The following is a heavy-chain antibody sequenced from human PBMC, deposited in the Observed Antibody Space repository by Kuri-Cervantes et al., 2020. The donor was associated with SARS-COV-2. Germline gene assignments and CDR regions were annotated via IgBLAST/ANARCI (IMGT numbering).Heavy chain of an antibody. J-gene: IGHJ4*02. CDR3: ASLGGDY. V-gene: IGHV3-23*03. D-gene: IGHD1-26*01. CDR2: IYSGDGGST. CDR1: GFTFSSYA. Sequence: LSLTCAASGFTFSSYAMNWVRQAPGKGLEWLSVIYSGDGGSTYYADSVRGRFTISRDNSKNTLFLQMNSLRAEDTAVYYCASLGGDYWGQGILVTVSS.